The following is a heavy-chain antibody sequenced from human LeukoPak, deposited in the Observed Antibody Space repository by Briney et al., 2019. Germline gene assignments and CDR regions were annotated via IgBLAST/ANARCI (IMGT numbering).Heavy chain of an antibody. J-gene: IGHJ6*03. CDR1: GGSISSSSYY. CDR2: IYYSGST. Sequence: NPSETLSLTCTVSGGSISSSSYYWGWIRQPPGKGLEWIGSIYYSGSTYYNPSPKSRVTISVDTSKNQFSLKLSSVTAADTAVYYCAKHSLCLTYYDFWSGYYSPCYMDVWGKGTTVTVSS. D-gene: IGHD3-3*01. CDR3: AKHSLCLTYYDFWSGYYSPCYMDV. V-gene: IGHV4-39*01.